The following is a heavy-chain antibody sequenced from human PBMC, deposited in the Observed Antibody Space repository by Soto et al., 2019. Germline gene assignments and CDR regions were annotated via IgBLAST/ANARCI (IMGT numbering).Heavy chain of an antibody. J-gene: IGHJ4*02. CDR3: ARSGPYSSSWSNFDY. D-gene: IGHD6-13*01. Sequence: VKVSCKASGGTFSSYAISWVRQAPGQGLEWMGGIIPIFGTANYAQKFQGRVTITADESTSTAYMELSSLRSEDTAVYYCARSGPYSSSWSNFDYWGQGTLVTVSS. V-gene: IGHV1-69*13. CDR1: GGTFSSYA. CDR2: IIPIFGTA.